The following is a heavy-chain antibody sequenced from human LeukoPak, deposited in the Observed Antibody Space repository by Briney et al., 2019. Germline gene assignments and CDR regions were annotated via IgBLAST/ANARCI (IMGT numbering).Heavy chain of an antibody. CDR2: ISNNGGYT. D-gene: IGHD3-22*01. V-gene: IGHV3-23*01. Sequence: GGSLRLSCAASGFTFSSSAMSWVRQAPGKGLEWVSAISNNGGYTYYADSVQGRFTISRDNSKNTLYLQMNSLRAEDTAVYYCAKDRYYDSGGDYWGQGTLVTVSS. CDR1: GFTFSSSA. CDR3: AKDRYYDSGGDY. J-gene: IGHJ4*02.